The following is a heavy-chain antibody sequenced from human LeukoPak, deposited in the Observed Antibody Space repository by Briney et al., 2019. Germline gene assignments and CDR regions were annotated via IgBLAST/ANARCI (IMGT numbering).Heavy chain of an antibody. J-gene: IGHJ3*02. CDR1: GFTFSSYS. D-gene: IGHD3-10*01. V-gene: IGHV3-48*02. Sequence: GGSLRLSCAASGFTFSSYSMNWVRQAPGKGLEWVSSISSSSSTIYYADSVKGRLTISRDNAKNSLYPQMNSLRDEDTAVYYCARDVVRGVAFDIWGQGTMVTVSS. CDR2: ISSSSSTI. CDR3: ARDVVRGVAFDI.